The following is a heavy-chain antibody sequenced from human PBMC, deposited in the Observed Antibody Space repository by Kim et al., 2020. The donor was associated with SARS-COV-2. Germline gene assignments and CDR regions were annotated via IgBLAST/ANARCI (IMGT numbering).Heavy chain of an antibody. CDR3: ARRRGSNYFWWFDP. D-gene: IGHD4-4*01. V-gene: IGHV4-34*01. Sequence: NPSIKSRVTISVDTSKNQFSLKLSSVTAADTAVYYCARRRGSNYFWWFDPWGQGTLVTVSS. J-gene: IGHJ5*02.